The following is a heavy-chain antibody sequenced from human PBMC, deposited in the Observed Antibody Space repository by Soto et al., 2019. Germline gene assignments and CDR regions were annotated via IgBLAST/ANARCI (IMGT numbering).Heavy chain of an antibody. Sequence: GGSLRLSCAASGFTFSSYAMHWVRQAPGKGLEWVAVISYDGSNKYYADSVKGRFTISRDNSKNTLYLQMNSLRAEDTAVYYCARDLPRKYSSSWVYYYYGMDVWGQGTTVTVSS. CDR1: GFTFSSYA. V-gene: IGHV3-30-3*01. J-gene: IGHJ6*02. D-gene: IGHD6-13*01. CDR2: ISYDGSNK. CDR3: ARDLPRKYSSSWVYYYYGMDV.